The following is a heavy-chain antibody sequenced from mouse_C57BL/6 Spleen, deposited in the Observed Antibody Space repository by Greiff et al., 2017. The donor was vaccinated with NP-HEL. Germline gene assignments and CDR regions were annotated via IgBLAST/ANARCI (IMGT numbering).Heavy chain of an antibody. J-gene: IGHJ3*01. Sequence: QVQLQQPGAELVKPGASVKMSCKASGYTFTSYWITWVKQRPGQGLEWIGDISPGSGSTNYNEKFKSKATLTVDTSSSTAYMQLSSLTSEDSAVYYCARSGYGNLLAYWGQGTLVTVSA. CDR2: ISPGSGST. D-gene: IGHD2-1*01. CDR1: GYTFTSYW. CDR3: ARSGYGNLLAY. V-gene: IGHV1-55*01.